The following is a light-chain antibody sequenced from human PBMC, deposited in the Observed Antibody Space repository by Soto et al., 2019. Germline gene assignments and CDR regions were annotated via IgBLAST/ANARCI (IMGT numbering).Light chain of an antibody. CDR2: SAS. J-gene: IGKJ4*01. Sequence: IQLTQSPSSLSASVVDRVTISCRSSQGITSYLAWYQQRPGKAPVLLIYSASTLQSGVPSRFSGSGYGTDFSLTISNLQPEDFATYYCQQLYSHPLTFGGGTKVDI. V-gene: IGKV1-9*01. CDR1: QGITSY. CDR3: QQLYSHPLT.